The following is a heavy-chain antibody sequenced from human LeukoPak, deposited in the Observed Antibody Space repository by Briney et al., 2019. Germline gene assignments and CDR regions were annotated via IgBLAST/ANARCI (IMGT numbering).Heavy chain of an antibody. J-gene: IGHJ4*02. CDR2: INSDGSST. CDR3: ARGPYDILTGYYGYYFDY. CDR1: GFTFSSYW. Sequence: PGGSLRLSCAASGFTFSSYWMHWVRQAPGKGLVWVSRINSDGSSTSYADSVKGRFTISRDNAKNTLYLQMKSLRAEDTAVYYCARGPYDILTGYYGYYFDYWGQGTLVTVSS. D-gene: IGHD3-9*01. V-gene: IGHV3-74*01.